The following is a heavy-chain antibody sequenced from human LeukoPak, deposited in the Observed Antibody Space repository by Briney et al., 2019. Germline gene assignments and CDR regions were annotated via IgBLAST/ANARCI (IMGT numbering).Heavy chain of an antibody. CDR3: ARGPVRGTVTTYFDY. J-gene: IGHJ4*02. CDR1: GGSISSSSYY. Sequence: SETLSLTCTVSGGSISSSSYYWGWIRQPPGKGLEWIGSIYYSGSTYYNPSLKSRVTMSVDTSKNQFSLKLSSVTAADTAVYYCARGPVRGTVTTYFDYWGQGTLVTVSS. V-gene: IGHV4-39*07. D-gene: IGHD4-17*01. CDR2: IYYSGST.